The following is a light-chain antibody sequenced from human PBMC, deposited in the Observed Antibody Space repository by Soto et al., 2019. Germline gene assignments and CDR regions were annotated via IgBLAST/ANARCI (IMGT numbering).Light chain of an antibody. V-gene: IGLV1-40*01. CDR3: QSFDTSLRAVV. CDR2: ANN. J-gene: IGLJ2*01. CDR1: SSNFGAGYD. Sequence: QSVLTQPPSVSGAPGQRVTIPCTGSSSNFGAGYDVHWYQQRPGTVPKLLIYANNKRSSGVPGRFSGSKSGTSASLAIFGLQAEDEADYYCQSFDTSLRAVVFGGGTKLTVL.